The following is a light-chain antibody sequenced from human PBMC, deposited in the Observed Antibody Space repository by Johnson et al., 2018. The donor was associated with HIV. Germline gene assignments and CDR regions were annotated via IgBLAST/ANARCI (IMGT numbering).Light chain of an antibody. J-gene: IGLJ1*01. Sequence: QSVLTQPPSVSAAPGQKVTISCSGSSSNIGNNYVSWYQQLPGTAPKLLIYENTKRPSGIPDRFSGSKSGTSATLGITGLPTGDEADYYCGTCDTSLSAGGVFGTGTKVTVL. CDR3: GTCDTSLSAGGV. CDR2: ENT. V-gene: IGLV1-51*02. CDR1: SSNIGNNY.